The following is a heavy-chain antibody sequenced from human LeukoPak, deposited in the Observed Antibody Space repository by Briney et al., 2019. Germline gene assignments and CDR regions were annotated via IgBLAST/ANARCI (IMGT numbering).Heavy chain of an antibody. CDR3: ARPGSEWQWLPPDY. V-gene: IGHV3-30-3*01. CDR1: GFTFSNYA. J-gene: IGHJ4*02. D-gene: IGHD6-19*01. Sequence: GGSLRLSCAAFGFTFSNYAMHWDRQAPGKGLEWVAIISYDGSNEHYADSVKGRFTISRDNSKNTLYLQMISLRADDTAIYFCARPGSEWQWLPPDYWGQGALVTVSS. CDR2: ISYDGSNE.